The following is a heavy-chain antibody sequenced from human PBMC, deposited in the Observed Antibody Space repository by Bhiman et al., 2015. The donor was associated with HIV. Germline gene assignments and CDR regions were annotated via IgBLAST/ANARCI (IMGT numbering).Heavy chain of an antibody. CDR2: ISSSGSTI. J-gene: IGHJ4*02. V-gene: IGHV3-48*03. CDR3: AKDLALGSSSGNYFDY. Sequence: EVQLVESGGGLVQPGGSLRLSCAASGFTFSSYEMNWVRQAPGKGLEWVSYISSSGSTIYYADSVKGRFTISRDNAKNSLYLQMNSLRAEDTAVYYCAKDLALGSSSGNYFDYWGQGTLVTVSS. D-gene: IGHD6-6*01. CDR1: GFTFSSYE.